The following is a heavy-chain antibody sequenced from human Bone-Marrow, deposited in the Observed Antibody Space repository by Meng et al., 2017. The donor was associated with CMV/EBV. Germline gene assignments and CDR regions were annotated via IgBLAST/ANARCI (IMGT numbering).Heavy chain of an antibody. Sequence: FICSDFDSHWVRRAQGKGLEWVVVISYDGSNKYYADSVKGRLTISRDNPKKTLYLQMNSLRAEDTAVYYCARGLGFWSALAGGYFDYWGQGTLVTVSS. CDR1: FICSDFD. CDR2: ISYDGSNK. D-gene: IGHD3-3*01. V-gene: IGHV3-30-3*01. J-gene: IGHJ4*02. CDR3: ARGLGFWSALAGGYFDY.